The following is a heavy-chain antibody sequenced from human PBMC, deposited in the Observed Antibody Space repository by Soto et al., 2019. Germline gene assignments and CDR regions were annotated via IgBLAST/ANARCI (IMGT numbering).Heavy chain of an antibody. Sequence: QVQLVQSGAEVKKPGASVKVSCKASGYTFTSYYMHWVRQAPGQGLEWMGIINPSGGSTSYAQKFQGGVTMTRDTSTSTVYMELSGLRSEDTAVYYCARPYYDILTGQNWFDPWGQGTLVTVSS. CDR1: GYTFTSYY. J-gene: IGHJ5*02. D-gene: IGHD3-9*01. CDR3: ARPYYDILTGQNWFDP. V-gene: IGHV1-46*01. CDR2: INPSGGST.